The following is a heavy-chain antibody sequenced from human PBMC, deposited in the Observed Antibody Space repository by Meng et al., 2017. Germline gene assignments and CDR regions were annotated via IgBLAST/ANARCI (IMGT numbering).Heavy chain of an antibody. J-gene: IGHJ5*02. CDR1: GLTFEDYA. Sequence: GESLKTPCAASGLTFEDYAMHWVRQAPGQGLEWVSLISWDGGSTYYADSVKGRFTISRDNSKNSLYLQMNSLRAEDTALYYCAKDGLIRGVIGNWFDPWGQGNRVTVSS. D-gene: IGHD3-10*01. V-gene: IGHV3-43D*03. CDR2: ISWDGGST. CDR3: AKDGLIRGVIGNWFDP.